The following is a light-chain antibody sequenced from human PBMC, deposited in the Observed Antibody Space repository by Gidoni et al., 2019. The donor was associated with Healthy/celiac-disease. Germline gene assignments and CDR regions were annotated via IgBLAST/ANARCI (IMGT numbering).Light chain of an antibody. CDR3: QAWDSSSVV. CDR2: QDS. CDR1: KLGDKY. J-gene: IGLJ2*01. V-gene: IGLV3-1*01. Sequence: SYELPQPPPVSVSPGQTAGITCSGVKLGDKYACWYQQKPGQSPVLVIYQDSKRPSGIPERFSGSNSGNTATLTISGTQAMDEADYYCQAWDSSSVVFGGGTKLTVL.